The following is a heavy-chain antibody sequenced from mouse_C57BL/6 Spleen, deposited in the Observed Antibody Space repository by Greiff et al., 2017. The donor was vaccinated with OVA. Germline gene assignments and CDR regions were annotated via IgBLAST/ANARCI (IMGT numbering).Heavy chain of an antibody. CDR1: GYAFSSSW. CDR3: ARWDYSKDY. D-gene: IGHD2-5*01. V-gene: IGHV1-82*01. Sequence: QVQLKESGPELVKPGASVKISCKASGYAFSSSWMNWVKQRPGKGLEWIGRIYPGDGDTNYNGKFKGKATLTADKSSSTAYMQLSSLTSEDSAVXFCARWDYSKDYWGQGTTLTVSS. J-gene: IGHJ2*01. CDR2: IYPGDGDT.